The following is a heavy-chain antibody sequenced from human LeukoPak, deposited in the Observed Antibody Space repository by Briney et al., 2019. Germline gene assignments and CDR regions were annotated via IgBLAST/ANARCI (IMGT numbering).Heavy chain of an antibody. CDR2: ISSNGGST. CDR3: VKGWMRWLQLILDY. Sequence: PGGSLRLSCSASGFTFSSYAMHWVRQAPGKGLEYVSAISSNGGSTYYADSVKGRFTISRDNSKNTLYLQMSSLRAGDTAVYYCVKGWMRWLQLILDYWGQGTLVTVSS. J-gene: IGHJ4*02. V-gene: IGHV3-64D*06. D-gene: IGHD5-24*01. CDR1: GFTFSSYA.